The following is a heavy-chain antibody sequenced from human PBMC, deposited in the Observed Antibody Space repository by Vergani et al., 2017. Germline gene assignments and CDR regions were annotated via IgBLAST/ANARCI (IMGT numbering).Heavy chain of an antibody. CDR2: ISAYNGNT. Sequence: QVQLVQSGAEVKKPGASVKVSCKASGYTFTSYGISWVRQAPGQGLEWMGWISAYNGNTNYAQKLQGRVTMTTDTSTSTAYMELRSLRSDDTAVYYCARDSSAPMYDFWSGYQFGGGYRFDYWGQGTLVTVSS. CDR3: ARDSSAPMYDFWSGYQFGGGYRFDY. D-gene: IGHD3-3*01. V-gene: IGHV1-18*01. CDR1: GYTFTSYG. J-gene: IGHJ4*02.